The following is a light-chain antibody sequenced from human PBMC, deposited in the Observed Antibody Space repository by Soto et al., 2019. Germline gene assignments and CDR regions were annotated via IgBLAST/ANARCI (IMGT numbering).Light chain of an antibody. V-gene: IGLV2-11*01. CDR2: NVN. CDR3: CSYAGSYSLV. Sequence: QSALTQPRSVSGSPGQSVTISCTGTSSDVGAHDHVSWYQQHPGEAPKLLIYNVNKRPSGVPDRFSGSKSGNTASLTISGLQAEDEADYFCCSYAGSYSLVFGAGTKVTVL. J-gene: IGLJ1*01. CDR1: SSDVGAHDH.